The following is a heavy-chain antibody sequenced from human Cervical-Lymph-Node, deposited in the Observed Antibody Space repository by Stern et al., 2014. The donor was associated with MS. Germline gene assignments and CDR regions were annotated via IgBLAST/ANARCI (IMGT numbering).Heavy chain of an antibody. CDR3: AKDPQRGVVPAAIHY. Sequence: QVQLVESGGGVVHPGRSLRLSCEASGFTFSDFGMYWVRQAPGKGPEVVAVISYDGGHTDYADSVKGRFTISRDNSKNTLYVQMNSLRADDTAVYYCAKDPQRGVVPAAIHYWGQGTLVTVSS. CDR1: GFTFSDFG. D-gene: IGHD2-2*02. V-gene: IGHV3-30*18. J-gene: IGHJ4*02. CDR2: ISYDGGHT.